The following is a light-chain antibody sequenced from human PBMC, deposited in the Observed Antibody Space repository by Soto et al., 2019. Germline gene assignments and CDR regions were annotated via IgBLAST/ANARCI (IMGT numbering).Light chain of an antibody. Sequence: EIVFTQSPASLSVSPGERATLSCSASQSVSSNLAWYQQKPGQAPWLLIYGASTRATGIPARFSGSGSGTESTLTISSLQSEDFAVYYCQQYNNWPAWKFGQGTKVDIK. J-gene: IGKJ1*01. V-gene: IGKV3-15*01. CDR2: GAS. CDR3: QQYNNWPAWK. CDR1: QSVSSN.